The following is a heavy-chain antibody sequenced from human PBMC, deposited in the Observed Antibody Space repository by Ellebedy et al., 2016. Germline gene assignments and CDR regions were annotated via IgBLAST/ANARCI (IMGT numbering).Heavy chain of an antibody. CDR2: IWSDGSHE. Sequence: GESLKISXAASGFIFSDYGMHWVRQAPGKGLEWVAVIWSDGSHEYYADSVEGRFTISRDNSKNTLYLEMSSLRAEDTAVYYCASHVGLGTYSLDFWGQGTLVTVSS. V-gene: IGHV3-33*01. J-gene: IGHJ4*02. D-gene: IGHD3-10*01. CDR3: ASHVGLGTYSLDF. CDR1: GFIFSDYG.